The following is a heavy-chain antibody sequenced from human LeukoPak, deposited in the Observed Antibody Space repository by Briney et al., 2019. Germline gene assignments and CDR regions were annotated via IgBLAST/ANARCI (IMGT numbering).Heavy chain of an antibody. V-gene: IGHV3-23*01. CDR1: GFTFSSYA. D-gene: IGHD6-13*01. CDR2: ISGSGGST. CDR3: VRPGIAAAGIDY. Sequence: PGGSLRLSCAASGFTFSSYAMSWVRQAPGKGLEWVSAISGSGGSTYYADSVKGRFTISRDNSKNTLYLQMNSLRAEDTAVYYCVRPGIAAAGIDYWGQGTLVTVSS. J-gene: IGHJ4*02.